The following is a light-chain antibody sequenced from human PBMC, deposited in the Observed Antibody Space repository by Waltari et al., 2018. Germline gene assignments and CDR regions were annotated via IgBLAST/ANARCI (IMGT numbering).Light chain of an antibody. CDR2: DVS. V-gene: IGLV2-14*03. CDR1: RRDIGNYKY. CDR3: SSYTSNTTFV. Sequence: QSALTQPASVSGSPGQSITISCTGTRRDIGNYKYVSWYQQHPGKAPKLMTYDVSNRPSGVSNRFSGSKSGNTASLTISGLQAEDEADYYCSSYTSNTTFVFGTGTRVTVL. J-gene: IGLJ1*01.